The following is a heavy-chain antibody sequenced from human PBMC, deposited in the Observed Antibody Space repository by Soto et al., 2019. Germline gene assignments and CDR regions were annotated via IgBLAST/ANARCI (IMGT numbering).Heavy chain of an antibody. CDR2: ISYDGKQT. CDR1: GVTFKDYG. D-gene: IGHD3-3*01. J-gene: IGHJ4*02. V-gene: IGHV3-30*18. CDR3: AKDYDFWSGSLDY. Sequence: GGSLRLSCGAPGVTFKDYGMHWVRQAPGKGLEWVAVISYDGKQTYYADSVKGRFTISKDNSKNTLYLQMNSLRAEDTAVYYCAKDYDFWSGSLDYWGQGTLVTVSS.